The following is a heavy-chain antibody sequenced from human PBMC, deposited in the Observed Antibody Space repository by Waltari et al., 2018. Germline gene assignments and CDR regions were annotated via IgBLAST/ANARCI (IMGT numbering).Heavy chain of an antibody. J-gene: IGHJ4*02. V-gene: IGHV3-9*01. CDR1: GFTFGAFA. Sequence: DVQLVESGGGLVQPGRSLRLSCAASGFTFGAFARHWVRRAPGKGLEWVSGISWNSNSLAYADSVKGRFTISRDNAKNSLYLQMNSLRVEDTALYYCARTYYYDTSPYYPAFGGQGTLVTVSS. D-gene: IGHD3-22*01. CDR3: ARTYYYDTSPYYPAF. CDR2: ISWNSNSL.